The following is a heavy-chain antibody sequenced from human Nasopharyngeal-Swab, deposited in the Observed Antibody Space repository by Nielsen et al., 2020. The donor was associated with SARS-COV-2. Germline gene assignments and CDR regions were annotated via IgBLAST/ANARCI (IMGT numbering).Heavy chain of an antibody. V-gene: IGHV4-61*02. J-gene: IGHJ4*02. CDR1: GGSISSDSYY. CDR2: IYTSGST. Sequence: LRLSCTVSGGSISSDSYYWSWIRQPAGKGLEWIGRIYTSGSTNYNPSLKSRVTISVDTSKNQFSLKLSSVTAADTAVYYCAREWIAVAGTPYFDYWGQGALVTVSS. D-gene: IGHD6-19*01. CDR3: AREWIAVAGTPYFDY.